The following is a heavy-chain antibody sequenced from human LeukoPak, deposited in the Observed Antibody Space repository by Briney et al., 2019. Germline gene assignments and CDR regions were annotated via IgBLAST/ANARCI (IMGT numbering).Heavy chain of an antibody. D-gene: IGHD3-10*01. V-gene: IGHV4-59*01. J-gene: IGHJ6*02. CDR2: IYYSGST. Sequence: SETLSLTCTVSGGSISSYYWSWIRQPPGKGLEWIGYIYYSGSTYYNPSLKSRVTISVDTSKNQFSLKLSSVTAADTAVYYCARVRLWFGNYYYYGMDVWGQGTTVTVSS. CDR3: ARVRLWFGNYYYYGMDV. CDR1: GGSISSYY.